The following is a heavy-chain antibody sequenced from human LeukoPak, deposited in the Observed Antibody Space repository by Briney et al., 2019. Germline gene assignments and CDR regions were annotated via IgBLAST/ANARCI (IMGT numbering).Heavy chain of an antibody. Sequence: SSETLSLTCTASGGSISSYYWSWIRQPPGEGLEWIGYIYYSGSTNYNPSLKSRVTISVDTSKNQFSLKLSSVTAAGTAVYYCARVHDFWSGRWFDPWGQGTLVTVSS. CDR3: ARVHDFWSGRWFDP. D-gene: IGHD3-3*01. CDR2: IYYSGST. J-gene: IGHJ5*02. V-gene: IGHV4-59*01. CDR1: GGSISSYY.